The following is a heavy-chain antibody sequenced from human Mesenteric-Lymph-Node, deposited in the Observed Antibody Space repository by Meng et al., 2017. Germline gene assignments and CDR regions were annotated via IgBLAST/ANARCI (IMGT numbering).Heavy chain of an antibody. CDR1: GFTLRSYD. D-gene: IGHD4-17*01. V-gene: IGHV3-48*03. J-gene: IGHJ4*02. Sequence: GGSLRLSCTASGFTLRSYDMNWVRQAPGKGLEWVSYISHTGSTTYYADSVRGRYTISRDNAKDSLFLQMDSLRAEDTAFYYCAKHQTTVTTFFDYWGQGTLVTVSS. CDR3: AKHQTTVTTFFDY. CDR2: ISHTGSTT.